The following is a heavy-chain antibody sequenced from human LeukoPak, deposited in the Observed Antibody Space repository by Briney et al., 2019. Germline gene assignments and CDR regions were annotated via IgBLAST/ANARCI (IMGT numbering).Heavy chain of an antibody. Sequence: GGSLRLSCAASGFTVSSNYMSWVRQAPGEGLEWVSVIYSGGSTYYADSVKGRFTISRDNSKNTLYLQMNSLRAEDTAVYYCARAPHLSGSYYHYYFDYWGQGTLVTVSS. D-gene: IGHD3-10*01. V-gene: IGHV3-53*01. J-gene: IGHJ4*02. CDR1: GFTVSSNY. CDR2: IYSGGST. CDR3: ARAPHLSGSYYHYYFDY.